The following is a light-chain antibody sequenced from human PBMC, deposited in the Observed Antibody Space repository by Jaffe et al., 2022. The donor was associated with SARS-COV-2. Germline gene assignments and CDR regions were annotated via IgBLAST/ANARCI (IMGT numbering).Light chain of an antibody. J-gene: IGLJ2*01. CDR2: AVN. V-gene: IGLV2-8*01. Sequence: QSALTQPPSASGSPGQSVTISCTGTSRDVGAYNFVSWYQQHPGKAPKVMIYAVNKRPSGVPDRFSGSKSGNTASLTISGLQAEDEADYYCSSSAGGSNNVNVVFGGGTKLTVL. CDR3: SSSAGGSNNVNVV. CDR1: SRDVGAYNF.